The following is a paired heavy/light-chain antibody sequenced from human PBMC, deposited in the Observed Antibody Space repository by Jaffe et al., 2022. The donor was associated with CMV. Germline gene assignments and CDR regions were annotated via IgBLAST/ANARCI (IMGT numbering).Heavy chain of an antibody. J-gene: IGHJ6*02. V-gene: IGHV1-2*02. Sequence: QVQLVQSGAEVKKPGASVKVSCKASGYTFTDYYMHWVRQAPGQGLEWMGWINPNSGGTNYAQKFQGRVTMTRDTSISTAYMELSRLRSDDTAVYYCARDRRGLHDYTGYYYAMDVWGQGTTVTVSS. CDR1: GYTFTDYY. CDR3: ARDRRGLHDYTGYYYAMDV. D-gene: IGHD4-4*01. CDR2: INPNSGGT.
Light chain of an antibody. CDR3: QQTYSTPLT. J-gene: IGKJ4*01. Sequence: DIQMTQSPSSLSASGGDRVTITCRASQSISSYLNWYQQKPGKAPKLLIYATSSLQSGVPSRFSGSGSGTDFTLTISSLQPEDFATYYCQQTYSTPLTFGGGTKVEI. V-gene: IGKV1-39*01. CDR1: QSISSY. CDR2: ATS.